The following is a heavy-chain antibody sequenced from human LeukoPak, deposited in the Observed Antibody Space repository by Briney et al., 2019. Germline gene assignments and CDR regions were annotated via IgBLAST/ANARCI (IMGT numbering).Heavy chain of an antibody. J-gene: IGHJ6*04. Sequence: SETLSLTCAVYGGSFSDYYWNWIRQPPGKGLEWIGGINHSGTTNYNPSLKSRVTISVDTSKNQFSLRLSAVTAADTAVYHCARGLRLPSRSSPAVPHVWGKGTTVTVSA. CDR1: GGSFSDYY. CDR3: ARGLRLPSRSSPAVPHV. D-gene: IGHD2-2*01. V-gene: IGHV4-34*01. CDR2: INHSGTT.